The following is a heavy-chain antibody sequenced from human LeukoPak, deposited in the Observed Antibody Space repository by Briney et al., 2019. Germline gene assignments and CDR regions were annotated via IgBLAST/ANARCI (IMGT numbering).Heavy chain of an antibody. V-gene: IGHV4-59*01. CDR2: IYYSGST. CDR1: GGSISSYY. Sequence: SETLSLTCTVSGGSISSYYWSWIRQPPGKGLEWIGYIYYSGSTNYNPSLKSRVTISVDTSKNQFSLKLSSVTAADTAVYYCARRGASSSWYVYFDYWGQGTLVTVSS. CDR3: ARRGASSSWYVYFDY. D-gene: IGHD6-13*01. J-gene: IGHJ4*02.